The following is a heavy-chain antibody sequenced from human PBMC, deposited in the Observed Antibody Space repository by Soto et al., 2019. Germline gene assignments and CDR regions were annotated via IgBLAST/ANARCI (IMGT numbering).Heavy chain of an antibody. Sequence: QVQLQQWGAGLLEPSETLSLSCGVYDESLTGYYWTWIRQPPGKSLEWIGEISHLGGTNFSPSLRGRVSISVDTSKKLFSLKMTSVTAADTALYYCGTTKYGDYAVAYWGQGTLVTVSS. V-gene: IGHV4-34*02. J-gene: IGHJ1*01. D-gene: IGHD4-17*01. CDR1: DESLTGYY. CDR2: ISHLGGT. CDR3: GTTKYGDYAVAY.